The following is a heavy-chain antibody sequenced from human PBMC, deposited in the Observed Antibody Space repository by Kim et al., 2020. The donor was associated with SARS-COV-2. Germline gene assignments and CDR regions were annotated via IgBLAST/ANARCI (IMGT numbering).Heavy chain of an antibody. CDR3: ARVLTRDYDYYYGMDV. D-gene: IGHD4-4*01. CDR1: GFTFSSYS. Sequence: GGSLRLSCAASGFTFSSYSMNWVRQAPGKGLEWVSSISSSSSYIYYADSVKGRFTISRDNAKNSLYLQMNSLRAEDTAVYYCARVLTRDYDYYYGMDVWGQGPPVTVSS. CDR2: ISSSSSYI. V-gene: IGHV3-21*01. J-gene: IGHJ6*02.